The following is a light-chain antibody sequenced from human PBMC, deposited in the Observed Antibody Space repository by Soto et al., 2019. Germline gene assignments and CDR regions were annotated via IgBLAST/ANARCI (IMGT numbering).Light chain of an antibody. J-gene: IGLJ1*01. CDR1: NSDVDNYNF. CDR2: DFT. Sequence: QSVLTQPRSVSRSPGQSITMSCTGANSDVDNYNFVSWYQQHPGRAPKLIIYDFTKRPSGVPDRFSGSRSGNTASLTISGLQADDEADYYCCLYTCTYVFESGPNVAVL. V-gene: IGLV2-11*01. CDR3: CLYTCTYV.